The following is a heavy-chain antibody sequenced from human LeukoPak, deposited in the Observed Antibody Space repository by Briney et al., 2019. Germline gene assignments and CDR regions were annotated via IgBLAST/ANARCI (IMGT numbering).Heavy chain of an antibody. J-gene: IGHJ6*02. V-gene: IGHV3-53*01. D-gene: IGHD3-10*01. CDR2: IYSGGST. CDR3: ARALPGLLLVGYYGMDV. Sequence: PGGSLRLSCAASGFTVSSNYMSWVRQAPGKALEWVSVIYSGGSTYYADAVKGRFTISRDNSKNTLYLQMDSLRAEDTAVYYCARALPGLLLVGYYGMDVWGQGTTVTVSS. CDR1: GFTVSSNY.